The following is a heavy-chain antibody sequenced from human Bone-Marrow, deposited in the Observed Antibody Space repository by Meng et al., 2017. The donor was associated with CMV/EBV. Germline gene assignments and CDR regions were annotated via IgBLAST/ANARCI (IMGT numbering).Heavy chain of an antibody. CDR3: VKSWGYCSSTCCYGGGMDV. CDR2: IWYDGSNK. CDR1: GFTFSSYG. D-gene: IGHD2-2*01. Sequence: GESLKISCAASGFTFSSYGMHWVRQAPGKGLEWVAVIWYDGSNKYSAYSVKGRFTISRDNSKSTLYLQMNSLRAEETAVYNCVKSWGYCSSTCCYGGGMDVWGQGTMVTVSS. J-gene: IGHJ6*02. V-gene: IGHV3-33*06.